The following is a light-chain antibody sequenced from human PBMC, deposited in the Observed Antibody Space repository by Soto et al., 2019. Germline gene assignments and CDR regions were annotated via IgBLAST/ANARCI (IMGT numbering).Light chain of an antibody. J-gene: IGKJ3*01. V-gene: IGKV3-20*01. CDR3: QQSGSSPPFI. CDR2: GAS. Sequence: IGWTQSPGTLSLSPGERASLSCKTSQSVSSTYLAWYQHKPGQPPRLLIYGASSRATDIPDRFSGSGSGTDFTLSISRLEPEDFAVYYCQQSGSSPPFIFGPGTKVDIK. CDR1: QSVSSTY.